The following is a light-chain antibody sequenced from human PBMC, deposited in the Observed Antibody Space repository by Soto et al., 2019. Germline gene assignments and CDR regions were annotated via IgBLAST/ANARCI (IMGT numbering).Light chain of an antibody. V-gene: IGKV1-5*03. J-gene: IGKJ1*01. CDR3: QHYNSYSEA. CDR2: KAS. CDR1: QTISSW. Sequence: DIQMTQSPSTLSGSVGARVTITCRASQTISSWLAWYQQKPGKAPKLLIYKASTLKSGVPSRFSGSGSGTEFTLTISSLQPDDFATYYCQHYNSYSEAVGKGTKVDIK.